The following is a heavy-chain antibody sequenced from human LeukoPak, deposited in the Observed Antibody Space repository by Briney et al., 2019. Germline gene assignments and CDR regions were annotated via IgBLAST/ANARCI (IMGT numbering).Heavy chain of an antibody. J-gene: IGHJ4*02. CDR3: ARATRQLVLVY. V-gene: IGHV1-2*02. CDR1: GYTFIGYY. CDR2: TNPNSGAT. D-gene: IGHD6-6*01. Sequence: ASEKVSCKASGYTFIGYYMHWVRQAPGQGLEWIEWTNPNSGATNYAQKFQDRVTMTRDSSISTSYMELSRLRSDATAVYYCARATRQLVLVYWGQGTLLTVSS.